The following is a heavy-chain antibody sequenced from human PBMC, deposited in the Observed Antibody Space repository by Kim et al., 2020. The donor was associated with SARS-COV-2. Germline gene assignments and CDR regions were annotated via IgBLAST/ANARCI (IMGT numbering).Heavy chain of an antibody. V-gene: IGHV1-8*01. CDR3: ARGPWYTNGWSED. D-gene: IGHD6-19*01. Sequence: GYAQRFQGRVTMTRDTAIDTAYMEMSSLRSDDTASYYCARGPWYTNGWSEDWGQGTLVTVSS. J-gene: IGHJ4*02.